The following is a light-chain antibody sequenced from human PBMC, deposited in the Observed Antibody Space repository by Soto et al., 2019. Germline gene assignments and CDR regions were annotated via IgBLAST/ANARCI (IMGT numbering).Light chain of an antibody. CDR2: KAS. V-gene: IGKV1-5*03. CDR1: QSISSW. CDR3: QQYSSFWT. J-gene: IGKJ1*01. Sequence: DNQMTQSPSTLSASVGDRVTITCRASQSISSWLAWYQQKPGKVPKLLIYKASSLESGVPSRFSGSGSGTEFTLTISSLQPDDFATYYCQQYSSFWTFGQGTKVEIK.